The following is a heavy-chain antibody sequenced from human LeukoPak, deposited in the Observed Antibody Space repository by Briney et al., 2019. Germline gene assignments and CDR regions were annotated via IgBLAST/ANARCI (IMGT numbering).Heavy chain of an antibody. Sequence: GGSLRLSCAASGFTFSSYGMSWVRQAPGKGLEWVSAISGSGGSTYYADSVKGRFTISRDNSKNTLYLQMNSLRAEDTAVYYCAKEFGELSLRDYYFDYWGQGTLVTVSS. CDR1: GFTFSSYG. V-gene: IGHV3-23*01. CDR3: AKEFGELSLRDYYFDY. J-gene: IGHJ4*02. D-gene: IGHD3-10*01. CDR2: ISGSGGST.